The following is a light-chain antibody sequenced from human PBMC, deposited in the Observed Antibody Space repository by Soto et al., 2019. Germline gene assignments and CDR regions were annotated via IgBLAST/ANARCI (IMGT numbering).Light chain of an antibody. CDR3: QQRSNWPWT. CDR2: DAS. CDR1: QSVSSY. J-gene: IGKJ1*01. Sequence: EIVLTQSPATLSLSPGERATLSCRASQSVSSYLAGYQQKPGQAPRLLIYDASNRATGIPARFSGSGSGTYLTLTISSLEPEDFAVYYCQQRSNWPWTFGQGTKVEIK. V-gene: IGKV3-11*01.